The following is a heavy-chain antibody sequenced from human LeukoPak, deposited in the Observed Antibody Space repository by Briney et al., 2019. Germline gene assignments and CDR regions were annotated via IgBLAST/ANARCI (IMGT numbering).Heavy chain of an antibody. J-gene: IGHJ2*01. CDR2: INHSGST. Sequence: PSETLSLTCAVYGGSFSGYYWSWIRQPPGKGLEWIGEINHSGSTNYNPTLKSRVTISVDTSKNQFSLKLSSVTAADTAVYYCAREKGLAWWFDPWGRGTLATVSS. D-gene: IGHD5/OR15-5a*01. CDR1: GGSFSGYY. V-gene: IGHV4-34*01. CDR3: AREKGLAWWFDP.